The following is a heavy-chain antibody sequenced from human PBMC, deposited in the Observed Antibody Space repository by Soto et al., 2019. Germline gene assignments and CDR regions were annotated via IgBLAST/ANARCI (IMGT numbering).Heavy chain of an antibody. CDR2: ISYDGNNK. J-gene: IGHJ5*02. CDR1: GFTFSGYA. CDR3: SRAGHAVVRGIKTNGFDP. V-gene: IGHV3-30*01. D-gene: IGHD3-10*01. Sequence: QVQLVESGGGVVQSGRSLRLSCAASGFTFSGYAMYWVRQAPGKGLECVASISYDGNNKDYAASVKGRFTISRDNSKDTLYMQMESLRDEDTDVYYCSRAGHAVVRGIKTNGFDPWGQGILVTVSS.